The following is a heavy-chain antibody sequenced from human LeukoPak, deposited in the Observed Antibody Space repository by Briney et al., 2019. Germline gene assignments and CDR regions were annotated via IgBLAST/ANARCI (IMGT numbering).Heavy chain of an antibody. J-gene: IGHJ5*02. CDR2: IIPIFGTA. Sequence: SPVTLSRKSSGCTFSSYAISWVRQAPGPGLEWVGGIIPIFGTANYAQKFQGRGTITTDESTIKAYMELSSLRSEDRAVYYCARLSLHGSEDWFDPWGEGTLVTVSS. V-gene: IGHV1-69*05. CDR1: GCTFSSYA. D-gene: IGHD4-11*01. CDR3: ARLSLHGSEDWFDP.